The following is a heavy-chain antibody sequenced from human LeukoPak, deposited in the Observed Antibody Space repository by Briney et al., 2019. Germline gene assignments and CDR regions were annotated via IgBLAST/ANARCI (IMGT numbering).Heavy chain of an antibody. CDR1: GGSFSGYY. V-gene: IGHV4-34*01. Sequence: SETLSLTCAVYGGSFSGYYWSWIRQPPGKGLEWIGEINHSGSTNYNPSLKSRVTISVDTSKNQFSLKLSSVTATDTAVYYCARKVYAASLDYWGQGTLVTVSS. D-gene: IGHD2-8*01. CDR3: ARKVYAASLDY. J-gene: IGHJ4*02. CDR2: INHSGST.